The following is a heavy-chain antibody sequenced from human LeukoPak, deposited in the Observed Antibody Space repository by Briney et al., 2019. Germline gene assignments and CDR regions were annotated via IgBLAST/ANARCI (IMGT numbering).Heavy chain of an antibody. D-gene: IGHD3-3*01. Sequence: GGSLRLSCAPSGFTFSRHGMHWVRQAPGKGLEWVAIISNDGSRKYYAHSVEGRFTISRDNSKNTLYLQMDSLRAGDAAVYYCARDRAWNYFDYWGQGTLVTVSS. CDR3: ARDRAWNYFDY. CDR2: ISNDGSRK. J-gene: IGHJ4*02. V-gene: IGHV3-30*03. CDR1: GFTFSRHG.